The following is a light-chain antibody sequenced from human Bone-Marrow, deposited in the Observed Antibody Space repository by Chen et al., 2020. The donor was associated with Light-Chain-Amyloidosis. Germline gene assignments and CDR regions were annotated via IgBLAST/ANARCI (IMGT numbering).Light chain of an antibody. Sequence: SYELTQPPSVSVSPGQTARITCSGDDLPTKYAYWYQQKPGQAPVMVINRDTERPSGISERFSGSSSWTTATLTISGVQAEDEADYHCQSADSSGTYEVIFGGGTKLTVL. CDR2: RDT. CDR1: DLPTKY. V-gene: IGLV3-25*03. CDR3: QSADSSGTYEVI. J-gene: IGLJ2*01.